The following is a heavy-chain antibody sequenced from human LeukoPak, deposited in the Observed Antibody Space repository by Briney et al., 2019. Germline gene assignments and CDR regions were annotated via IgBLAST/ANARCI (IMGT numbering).Heavy chain of an antibody. CDR2: IYYRGST. V-gene: IGHV4-59*12. D-gene: IGHD3-3*01. CDR1: GDSISGFY. Sequence: SETLSLTCTVSGDSISGFYWNWIRQPPGKGLEWIGYIYYRGSTNYNPSLKSRVTISLDTSKNHFSLRLSSVTAADTAVYYCARDGTSITIFGVVNRWFDPWGQGTLVTVSS. J-gene: IGHJ5*02. CDR3: ARDGTSITIFGVVNRWFDP.